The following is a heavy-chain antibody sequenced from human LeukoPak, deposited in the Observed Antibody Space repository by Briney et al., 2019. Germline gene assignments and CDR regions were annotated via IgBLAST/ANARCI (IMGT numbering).Heavy chain of an antibody. CDR1: GGSISSYY. CDR3: ARWGSTGSYNWFDP. CDR2: IYHSGST. Sequence: SETLSLTCTVSGGSISSYYWSWIRQPPGKGLEWIGYIYHSGSTYYNPSLKSRVTISVDRSKNQFSLKLSSVTAADTAVYYCARWGSTGSYNWFDPWGQGTLVTVSS. V-gene: IGHV4-59*12. J-gene: IGHJ5*02. D-gene: IGHD3-16*01.